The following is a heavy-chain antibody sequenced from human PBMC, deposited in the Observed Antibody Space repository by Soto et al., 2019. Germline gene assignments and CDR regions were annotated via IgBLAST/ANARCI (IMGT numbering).Heavy chain of an antibody. CDR3: ASSNPSDYYYYYGMDV. J-gene: IGHJ6*02. CDR2: IYPGDSDT. CDR1: GYSFTSYW. Sequence: PGESLKISCKGCGYSFTSYWIGWVRQMPGKGLEWMGIIYPGDSDTRYSPSFQGQVTISADKSISTAYLQWSSLKASDTAMYYCASSNPSDYYYYYGMDVWGQGTTVTVSS. D-gene: IGHD7-27*01. V-gene: IGHV5-51*01.